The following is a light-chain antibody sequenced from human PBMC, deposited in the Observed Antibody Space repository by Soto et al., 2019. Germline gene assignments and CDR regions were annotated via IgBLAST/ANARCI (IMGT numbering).Light chain of an antibody. Sequence: QSVLTQPPSASGTPGHRVTISCSGSNSNIESNYVCWYQQLPGTAPRLLIYRDNQRPSGVPDRFSGSKSGTSASLAISALRSEDEAEYYCTAWDDSLRGRLFGGGTKVTVL. J-gene: IGLJ3*02. V-gene: IGLV1-47*01. CDR2: RDN. CDR1: NSNIESNY. CDR3: TAWDDSLRGRL.